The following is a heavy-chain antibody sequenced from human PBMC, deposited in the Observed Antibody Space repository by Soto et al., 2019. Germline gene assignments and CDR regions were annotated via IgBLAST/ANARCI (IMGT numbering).Heavy chain of an antibody. J-gene: IGHJ6*01. Sequence: QVQLQESGPGLVKPSGTLSLTCAVSGGSISSSNWWSWVRQPPGKGLEWIGEIYHSGSTNYNPSLSSRVTISVDKSKNQSSLKLSSVPAADTAVYSWARGARMTTVTKGGAFDYYYYGMDVW. CDR1: GGSISSSNW. V-gene: IGHV4-4*02. CDR2: IYHSGST. CDR3: ARGARMTTVTKGGAFDYYYYGMDV. D-gene: IGHD4-17*01.